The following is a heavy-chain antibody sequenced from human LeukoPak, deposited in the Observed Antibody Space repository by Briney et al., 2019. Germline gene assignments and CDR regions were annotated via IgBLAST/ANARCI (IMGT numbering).Heavy chain of an antibody. Sequence: PGGSLRLSCAASGFTFSSYWMHWVRQVPGRGLVWVSRINSDGSSTIYADSVKGRFTISRDNAKNTLYMQMNSLRAEDTAVYYCARARCSRTSCNTESDYWGQGTLVTVSS. V-gene: IGHV3-74*01. D-gene: IGHD2-2*01. CDR1: GFTFSSYW. J-gene: IGHJ4*02. CDR3: ARARCSRTSCNTESDY. CDR2: INSDGSST.